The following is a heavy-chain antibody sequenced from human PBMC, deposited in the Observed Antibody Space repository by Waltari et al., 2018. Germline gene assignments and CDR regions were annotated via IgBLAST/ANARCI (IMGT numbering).Heavy chain of an antibody. CDR3: ASTSYYYDSRDAFDI. CDR2: LDYSGST. J-gene: IGHJ3*02. V-gene: IGHV4-39*01. Sequence: QLQLQESGPGLVKPSETLSLTCTVPGGSISSSTYYWGWIRQPPGKGLEWIGSLDYSGSTDYNPSLKSRATISVHRSKSQFSLKRRSVIAAGTAVYNCASTSYYYDSRDAFDIWGQGTMVTVSS. CDR1: GGSISSSTYY. D-gene: IGHD3-22*01.